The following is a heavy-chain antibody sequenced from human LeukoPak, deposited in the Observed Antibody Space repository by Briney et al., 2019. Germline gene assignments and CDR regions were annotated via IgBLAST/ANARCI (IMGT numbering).Heavy chain of an antibody. CDR3: ARGRYSGSCYLEFGFYYYMDV. D-gene: IGHD1-26*01. Sequence: ASVKVSCKASGGTFSSYAISWVRQAPGQGLEWMGGIIPIFGTANYAQKFQGRVTITADESTSTAYMELSSLRSEDTAVYYCARGRYSGSCYLEFGFYYYMDVWGKGTTVTISS. J-gene: IGHJ6*03. V-gene: IGHV1-69*13. CDR1: GGTFSSYA. CDR2: IIPIFGTA.